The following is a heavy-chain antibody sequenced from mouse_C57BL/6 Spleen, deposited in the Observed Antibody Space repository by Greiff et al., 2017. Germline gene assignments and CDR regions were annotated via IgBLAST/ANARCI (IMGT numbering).Heavy chain of an antibody. J-gene: IGHJ2*01. CDR1: GYTFTDYN. D-gene: IGHD1-1*01. V-gene: IGHV1-22*01. Sequence: VQLQQSGPELVKPGASVKMSCKASGYTFTDYNMHWVKQSHGKSLEWIGYINPNNGGTSYNQKFKGKATLTVNKSSSTAYMELRSLTSEYSAVYYCARWITTVVAYYFDYWGQGTTLTVSS. CDR2: INPNNGGT. CDR3: ARWITTVVAYYFDY.